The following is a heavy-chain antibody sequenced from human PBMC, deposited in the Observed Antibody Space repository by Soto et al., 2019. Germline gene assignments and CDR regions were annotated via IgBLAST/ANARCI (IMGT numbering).Heavy chain of an antibody. CDR3: AREKGYCSGGSCDQSWFDP. CDR2: ISAYNGNT. J-gene: IGHJ5*02. V-gene: IGHV1-18*01. D-gene: IGHD2-15*01. Sequence: QVQLVQSGAEVKKPGASVKVSCKASGYTFTSYGISWVRQAPGQGLEWMGWISAYNGNTNYAQKPQGRVTMTTDTSTSTAYMELRSLRSDDTAVYYCAREKGYCSGGSCDQSWFDPLGQGTLVTVSS. CDR1: GYTFTSYG.